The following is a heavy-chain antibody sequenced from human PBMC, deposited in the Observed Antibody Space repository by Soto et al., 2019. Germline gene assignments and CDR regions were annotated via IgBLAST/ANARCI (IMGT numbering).Heavy chain of an antibody. CDR3: AHRHRRGYSYGYPSYFDY. J-gene: IGHJ4*02. D-gene: IGHD5-18*01. CDR1: GFSLSTSGVG. CDR2: IYWDDDK. V-gene: IGHV2-5*02. Sequence: QITLKESGPTLVKPTQTLTLTCTFSGFSLSTSGVGVGWIRQPPGKALEWLALIYWDDDKRYSPSLKSRLTITKDTSKNQVVLTMTNMDPVDIATYYCAHRHRRGYSYGYPSYFDYWGQGTLVTVSS.